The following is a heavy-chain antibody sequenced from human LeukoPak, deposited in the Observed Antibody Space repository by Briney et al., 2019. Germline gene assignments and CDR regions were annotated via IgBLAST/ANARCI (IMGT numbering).Heavy chain of an antibody. Sequence: SETLSLTCTVSGGSISSYYWSWIRQPPGKGLEWIGYIYYSGSTNYNPSLKSRVTISVDTSKNQFSLKLSSVTAADTAVYYCARGGFLEEEAYYFDYWGQGTLVTVSS. J-gene: IGHJ4*02. V-gene: IGHV4-59*01. D-gene: IGHD5-12*01. CDR1: GGSISSYY. CDR2: IYYSGST. CDR3: ARGGFLEEEAYYFDY.